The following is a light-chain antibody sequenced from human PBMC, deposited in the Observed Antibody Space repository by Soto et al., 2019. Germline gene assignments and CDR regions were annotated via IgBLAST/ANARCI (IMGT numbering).Light chain of an antibody. CDR2: SAS. Sequence: DIQMTQSPSSLSASVGDRVTITCRASQTITSYLNWYQQKPGKAPNLLLYSASSLQSGVPSRFSGSGSGTDFTLTISSLQPEDFATYYCQQTFSAPWTFGQGTNLEIK. CDR3: QQTFSAPWT. V-gene: IGKV1-39*01. CDR1: QTITSY. J-gene: IGKJ2*02.